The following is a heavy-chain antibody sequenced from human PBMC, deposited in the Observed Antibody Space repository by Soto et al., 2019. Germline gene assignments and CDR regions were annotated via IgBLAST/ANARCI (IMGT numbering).Heavy chain of an antibody. CDR3: ARGGRGWYTDFQH. V-gene: IGHV3-33*08. D-gene: IGHD6-19*01. J-gene: IGHJ1*01. Sequence: GGSLRLSCAASGFTFSSYWMTWVRQAPGKGLEWVADIWYDGSNKYYADSVKGRFTISRDNSKNTLYVQMNSLRVEDTAVYYCARGGRGWYTDFQHWGQGALVTVSS. CDR1: GFTFSSYW. CDR2: IWYDGSNK.